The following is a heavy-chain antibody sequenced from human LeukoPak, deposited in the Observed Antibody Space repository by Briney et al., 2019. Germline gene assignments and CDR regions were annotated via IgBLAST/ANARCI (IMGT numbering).Heavy chain of an antibody. CDR1: GFTFSSYS. V-gene: IGHV3-48*04. Sequence: GGSLRLSCAASGFTFSSYSMNWVRQAPGKGLEWVSYISSSSSTIYYADSVKGRFTISRDNAKNSLYLQMNSLRAEDTAVYYCAKDPASYYYDSSGYYYGGWGQGTLVTVSS. CDR3: AKDPASYYYDSSGYYYGG. J-gene: IGHJ4*02. CDR2: ISSSSSTI. D-gene: IGHD3-22*01.